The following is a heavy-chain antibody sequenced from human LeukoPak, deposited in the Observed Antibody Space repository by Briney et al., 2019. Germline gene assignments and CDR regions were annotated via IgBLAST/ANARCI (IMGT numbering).Heavy chain of an antibody. Sequence: PGGSLRLSCAASGFTFSSYGMHWVRQAPGKGLEWVAVIWYDGSNKYYADSVKGRFTISRDNSKNTLYLQMNSLRAEDTAVYYCAKDDSVKYDILTGYYDFDYWGQGTLVTVSS. CDR1: GFTFSSYG. J-gene: IGHJ4*02. V-gene: IGHV3-33*06. CDR3: AKDDSVKYDILTGYYDFDY. CDR2: IWYDGSNK. D-gene: IGHD3-9*01.